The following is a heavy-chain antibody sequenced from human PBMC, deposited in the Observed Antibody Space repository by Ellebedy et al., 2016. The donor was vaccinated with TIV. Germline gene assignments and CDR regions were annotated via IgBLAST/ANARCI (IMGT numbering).Heavy chain of an antibody. V-gene: IGHV4-39*07. CDR2: VSYIGGT. J-gene: IGHJ5*02. Sequence: MPSETLSLTCTVSGGSITTGGDYWGWIRQPPGKGLEWIGTVSYIGGTYYNPSLKSRLTMSVDTSKNQFSLNLSSVTAADTAVYYCARDPALPRGRFDPWGQGTLVTVSS. CDR1: GGSITTGGDY. CDR3: ARDPALPRGRFDP.